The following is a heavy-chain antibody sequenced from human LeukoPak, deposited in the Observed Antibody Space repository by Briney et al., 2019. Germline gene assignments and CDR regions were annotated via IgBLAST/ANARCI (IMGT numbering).Heavy chain of an antibody. Sequence: PSQTLSLTRTVSGDSISRGTYYGSWIRQPAGKGLEWIGRVYSSGNANYNPSLKSRVTISIDTSKNQFSLKLSSVTAADTAAYYCGRGVGSSSSNWFDPWGQGTLVTVSS. J-gene: IGHJ5*02. CDR3: GRGVGSSSSNWFDP. V-gene: IGHV4-61*02. CDR2: VYSSGNA. CDR1: GDSISRGTYY. D-gene: IGHD6-6*01.